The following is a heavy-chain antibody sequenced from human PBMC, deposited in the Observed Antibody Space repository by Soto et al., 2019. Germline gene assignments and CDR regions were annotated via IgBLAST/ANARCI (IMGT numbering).Heavy chain of an antibody. CDR3: AKQSERDLLVSFDF. CDR2: VRGSGSST. Sequence: GGSLRLSCAASGFTFMSYAMSWVRQIPGKGLEWVSAVRGSGSSTYYAGSVKGRFTISRDNSKNTLYLQMSDLRPEDTALYYCAKQSERDLLVSFDFWGHGTLVNAPQ. D-gene: IGHD1-26*01. V-gene: IGHV3-23*01. CDR1: GFTFMSYA. J-gene: IGHJ4*01.